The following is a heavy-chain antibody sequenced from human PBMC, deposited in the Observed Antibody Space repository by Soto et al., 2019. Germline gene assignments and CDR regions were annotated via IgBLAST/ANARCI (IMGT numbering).Heavy chain of an antibody. CDR1: GFTFSSYA. J-gene: IGHJ4*02. CDR3: ARDTPYYYDISGSVDX. Sequence: GGSLRLSCAASGFTFSSYAMHWVRQAPGKGLEWVSVISYDGSNKYYADSVKGRFTISRDNSNNTLYLQMNGLRAEDTAVYYCARDTPYYYDISGSVDXWGQGTLVTVSX. V-gene: IGHV3-30-3*01. D-gene: IGHD3-22*01. CDR2: ISYDGSNK.